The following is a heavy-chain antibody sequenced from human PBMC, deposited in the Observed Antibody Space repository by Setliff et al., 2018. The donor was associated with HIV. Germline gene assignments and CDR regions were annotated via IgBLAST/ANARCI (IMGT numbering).Heavy chain of an antibody. D-gene: IGHD4-17*01. J-gene: IGHJ4*02. CDR3: AKGAGFYGDYTFDH. CDR1: GESFSGYY. V-gene: IGHV4-34*01. Sequence: ETLSLTCAVYGESFSGYYWNWIRQPPGKGLEWIGEINHRGSTNYNPSLKSRVTMSVDTSKNQFSLKLNSVTAADTAVYYCAKGAGFYGDYTFDHWGQGRQVTVSS. CDR2: INHRGST.